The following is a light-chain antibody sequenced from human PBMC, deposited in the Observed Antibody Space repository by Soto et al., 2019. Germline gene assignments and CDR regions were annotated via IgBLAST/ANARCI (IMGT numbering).Light chain of an antibody. Sequence: EIVMTQSPATLSVSPGERATLSCRASQSVSSNLAWYQQKPGQAPRLLIYGASTRATGIPARFSGSGSGTEFTLTISSLQSEDFAVYYCQHYNNWPALYTFGQGTKLAIK. CDR3: QHYNNWPALYT. J-gene: IGKJ2*01. CDR1: QSVSSN. CDR2: GAS. V-gene: IGKV3-15*01.